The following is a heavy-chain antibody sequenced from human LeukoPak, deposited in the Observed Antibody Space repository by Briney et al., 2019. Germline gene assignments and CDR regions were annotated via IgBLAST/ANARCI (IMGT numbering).Heavy chain of an antibody. J-gene: IGHJ4*02. D-gene: IGHD5-18*01. Sequence: GGSLRLSWAASGXTFSSYWMTWVRQAPGKGREYMANIKQDGGEKNYVDSVKGRFTISRDNAKNSLYLQMNSLRAEDTAVYYCARGRYNYGQYYFDYWGQATLVTVSS. CDR1: GXTFSSYW. CDR3: ARGRYNYGQYYFDY. CDR2: IKQDGGEK. V-gene: IGHV3-7*04.